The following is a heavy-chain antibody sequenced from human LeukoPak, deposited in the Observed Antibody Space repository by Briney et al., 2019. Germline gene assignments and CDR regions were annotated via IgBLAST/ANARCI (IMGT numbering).Heavy chain of an antibody. J-gene: IGHJ4*02. D-gene: IGHD6-6*01. CDR1: GFTFSSNG. V-gene: IGHV3-30*02. Sequence: GGSLRLSCIASGFTFSSNGMHWVRQAPGKGLEWATFIQYDGSKKYYADSVKGRFTISRDNSKNTLYLEMNSLRAEDTAVYYCARENSSSSGSGVAIDYWGQGTLVTVSS. CDR2: IQYDGSKK. CDR3: ARENSSSSGSGVAIDY.